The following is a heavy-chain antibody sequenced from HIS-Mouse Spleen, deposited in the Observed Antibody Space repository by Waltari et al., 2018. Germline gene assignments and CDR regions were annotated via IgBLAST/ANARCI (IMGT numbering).Heavy chain of an antibody. Sequence: QLQLQESGPGLVKPSETLSLTCTVAGGSISSSSYYWGGLRQPPGKGLEWIGSSYYSGSTYYNPSLKSRVTISVDTSKNQFSLKLSSVTAADTAVYYCAREIPYSSSWYDWYFDLWGRGTLVTVSS. D-gene: IGHD6-13*01. J-gene: IGHJ2*01. V-gene: IGHV4-39*07. CDR3: AREIPYSSSWYDWYFDL. CDR1: GGSISSSSYY. CDR2: SYYSGST.